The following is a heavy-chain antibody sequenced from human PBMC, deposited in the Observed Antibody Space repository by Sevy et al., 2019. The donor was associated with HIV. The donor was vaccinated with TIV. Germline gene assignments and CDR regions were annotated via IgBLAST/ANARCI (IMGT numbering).Heavy chain of an antibody. J-gene: IGHJ6*02. V-gene: IGHV3-30*03. CDR2: ISYHGRDK. CDR3: ARDRYYDASGYYYYYYGMDV. Sequence: GGSLRLSCRVSGISFTTSGMHWVRQAPGKGLEWVAVISYHGRDKFYAESVKGRFTISRDNSKNTLYLHMNNLRPEDTAVYYCARDRYYDASGYYYYYYGMDVWGQGTTVTVSS. CDR1: GISFTTSG. D-gene: IGHD3-22*01.